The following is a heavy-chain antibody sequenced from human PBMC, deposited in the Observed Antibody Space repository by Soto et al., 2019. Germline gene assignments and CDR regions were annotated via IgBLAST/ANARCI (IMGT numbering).Heavy chain of an antibody. CDR1: GFTFSRDA. CDR3: ARDPGGSGTCNFCFDY. Sequence: QVQLVESGGGVVQPGRSLRLSCAASGFTFSRDAMHWVRQAPGKGLEWVAFIWYDGSNKYYADSVKGRFTISRDNFKNAVYLQMNSLKAEDTAIYDCARDPGGSGTCNFCFDYWGQGTLVTVSS. CDR2: IWYDGSNK. J-gene: IGHJ4*02. D-gene: IGHD2-15*01. V-gene: IGHV3-33*01.